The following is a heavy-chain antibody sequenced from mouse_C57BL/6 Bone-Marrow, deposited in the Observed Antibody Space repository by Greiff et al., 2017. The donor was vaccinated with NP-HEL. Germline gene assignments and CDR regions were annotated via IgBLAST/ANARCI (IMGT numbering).Heavy chain of an antibody. Sequence: VKLVESGPGLVQPSQSLSITCTVSGFSLTSYGVHWVRQSPGKGLEWLGVIWSGGSTDYNAAFISRLSISKDNSKSQVFFKMNSLQADDTAIYYCARNYDYDADFDYWGQGTTLTVSS. CDR2: IWSGGST. D-gene: IGHD2-4*01. CDR1: GFSLTSYG. V-gene: IGHV2-2*01. CDR3: ARNYDYDADFDY. J-gene: IGHJ2*01.